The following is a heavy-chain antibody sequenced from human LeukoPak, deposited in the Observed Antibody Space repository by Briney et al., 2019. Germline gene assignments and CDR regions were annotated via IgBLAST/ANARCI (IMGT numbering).Heavy chain of an antibody. V-gene: IGHV4-59*01. CDR1: GGSISSYY. Sequence: SETLSLTCTVSGGSISSYYWSWIRQPPGKGLEWIGYIYYSGSTNYNPSLKSRVTLSVDTSKNQFSLKLSSVTAADTAVYYCARLESENTMVRGHWFDPWGQGTLVTVSS. D-gene: IGHD3-10*01. CDR2: IYYSGST. J-gene: IGHJ5*02. CDR3: ARLESENTMVRGHWFDP.